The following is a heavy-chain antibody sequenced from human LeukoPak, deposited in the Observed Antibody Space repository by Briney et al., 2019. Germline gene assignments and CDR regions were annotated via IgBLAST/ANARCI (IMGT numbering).Heavy chain of an antibody. CDR3: ASLTVV. CDR1: GFTVSSNY. V-gene: IGHV3-66*01. D-gene: IGHD2-15*01. CDR2: IYSDGSP. Sequence: GGSLRLSCVASGFTVSSNYMSWVRQAPGKGLEWVSVIYSDGSPYYADSVKGRFTISRGNSKSTLYLQMNSLRAEDTAVYYCASLTVVWGQGTLVTVSS. J-gene: IGHJ4*02.